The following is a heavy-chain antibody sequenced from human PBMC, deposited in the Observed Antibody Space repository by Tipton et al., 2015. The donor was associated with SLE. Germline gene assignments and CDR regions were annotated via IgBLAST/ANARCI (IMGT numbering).Heavy chain of an antibody. V-gene: IGHV1-2*02. CDR2: INPKSGGT. D-gene: IGHD3-10*01. CDR1: GYTFAGNF. Sequence: QLVQSGAEVKKPGASVKVSCKASGYTFAGNFMHWVRQAPGQGLEWLGWINPKSGGTHYAQKFQGRVTMTRDTSVSTAYMELGRLRSDDTALYYCARVHVLFTISAYDAFDVWGQGTIVTVSS. J-gene: IGHJ3*01. CDR3: ARVHVLFTISAYDAFDV.